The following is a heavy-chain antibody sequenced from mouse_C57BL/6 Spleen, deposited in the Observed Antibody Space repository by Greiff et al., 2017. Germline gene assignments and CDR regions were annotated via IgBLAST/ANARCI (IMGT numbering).Heavy chain of an antibody. CDR3: ARDYYGSSYVEAWFAY. CDR2: ISSGSSTI. J-gene: IGHJ3*01. V-gene: IGHV5-17*01. CDR1: GFTFSDYG. D-gene: IGHD1-1*01. Sequence: EVQGVESGGGLVKPGGSLKLSCAASGFTFSDYGMHWVRQAPEKGLEWVAYISSGSSTIYYADTVKGRFTISRDNAKNTLFLQMTSLRSEDTAMYYCARDYYGSSYVEAWFAYWGQGTLVTVSA.